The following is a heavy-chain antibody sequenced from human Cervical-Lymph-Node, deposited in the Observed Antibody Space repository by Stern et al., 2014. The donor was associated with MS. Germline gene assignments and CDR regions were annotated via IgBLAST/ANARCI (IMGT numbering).Heavy chain of an antibody. J-gene: IGHJ4*02. CDR3: ARVLGDLWSGAHDY. CDR1: GGSIRSGSYY. D-gene: IGHD3-3*01. CDR2: IFSVGRT. V-gene: IGHV4-31*03. Sequence: QVQLQESGPGLVKPSQTLSLTCSVSGGSIRSGSYYWSWVPQYPGKGLEWVGYIFSVGRTYYNPSLNSRVSISMDTSKNQFSLRLTSVTAADTAVYYCARVLGDLWSGAHDYWGQGTLVTVSS.